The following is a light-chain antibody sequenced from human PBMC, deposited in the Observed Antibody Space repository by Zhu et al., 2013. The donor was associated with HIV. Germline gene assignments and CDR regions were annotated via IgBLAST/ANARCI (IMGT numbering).Light chain of an antibody. CDR1: SSDVGGYNY. J-gene: IGLJ3*02. Sequence: QSALTQPPSASGSPGQSVTISCTGTSSDVGGYNYVSWYQQHPGKAPKLMIYEVSKRPSGVPDRFSGSKSGNMASLTVSGLQAEDEADYYCSSYAGSNEWVFGGGTKLTVL. CDR3: SSYAGSNEWV. V-gene: IGLV2-8*01. CDR2: EVS.